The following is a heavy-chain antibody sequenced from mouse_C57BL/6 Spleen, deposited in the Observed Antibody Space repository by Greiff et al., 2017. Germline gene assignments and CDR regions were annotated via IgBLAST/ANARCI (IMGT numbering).Heavy chain of an antibody. CDR3: ARDRDGYPYAMDY. J-gene: IGHJ4*01. V-gene: IGHV1-74*01. CDR2: IHPYDSDT. D-gene: IGHD2-3*01. Sequence: VQLQQPGAELVKPGASVKVSCKASGYTFTSYWMHWVKQRPGQGLEWIGRIHPYDSDTNYNQKFKGKATLTVDKSSSTAYMQLSSLTSEDSAVYYCARDRDGYPYAMDYWGQGTSVTVS. CDR1: GYTFTSYW.